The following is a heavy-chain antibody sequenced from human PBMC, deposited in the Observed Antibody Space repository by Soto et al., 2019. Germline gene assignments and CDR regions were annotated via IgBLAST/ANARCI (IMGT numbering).Heavy chain of an antibody. Sequence: QVQLVQSGAEVKKPGSSVKVSCKASGGTFSSYTISWVRQAPGQGLEWMGRIIPILGIANYAQKFQGRVTITADKSTSTAYMELSRLRSEDTAVYYCASIAVAGAFDIWGQGTMVTVSS. CDR3: ASIAVAGAFDI. CDR1: GGTFSSYT. J-gene: IGHJ3*02. D-gene: IGHD6-19*01. V-gene: IGHV1-69*02. CDR2: IIPILGIA.